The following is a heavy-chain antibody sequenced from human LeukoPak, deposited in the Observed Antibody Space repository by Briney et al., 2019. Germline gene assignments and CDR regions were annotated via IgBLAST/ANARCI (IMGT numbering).Heavy chain of an antibody. CDR1: GLTFSRAW. Sequence: GGSLRLSCAASGLTFSRAWMSWVRQAPGKGLEWVSLIYSGGITYYADSVKGRFTISRDSSKNTLYLQMNSLRAEDTAVYYCARGSAGYPSDYRGQGTLVTVSS. CDR3: ARGSAGYPSDY. D-gene: IGHD5-12*01. J-gene: IGHJ4*02. CDR2: IYSGGIT. V-gene: IGHV3-66*01.